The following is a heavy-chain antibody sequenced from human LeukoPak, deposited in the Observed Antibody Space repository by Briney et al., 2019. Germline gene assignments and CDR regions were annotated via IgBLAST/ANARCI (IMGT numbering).Heavy chain of an antibody. CDR2: IYYSGST. V-gene: IGHV4-59*12. Sequence: NPSETLSLTCTVSGSSISSYYWSWIRQPPGKGLEWIGYIYYSGSTNYNPSPKSRVTISVDTSKNQFSLKLSSVTAADTAVYYCARGSLGYGSGSYSIDYWGQGTLVTVSS. CDR3: ARGSLGYGSGSYSIDY. J-gene: IGHJ4*02. D-gene: IGHD3-10*01. CDR1: GSSISSYY.